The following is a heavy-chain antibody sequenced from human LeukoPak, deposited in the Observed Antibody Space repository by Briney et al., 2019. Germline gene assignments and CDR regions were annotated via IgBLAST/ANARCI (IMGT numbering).Heavy chain of an antibody. V-gene: IGHV3-21*01. CDR2: ISSSSSYI. CDR1: GFTFSSYS. D-gene: IGHD2-2*01. CDR3: ASLVVVPAATQFDY. J-gene: IGHJ4*02. Sequence: GGSLRLSCAASGFTFSSYSMNWVRQAPGKGLEWVSSISSSSSYIYYADSVRGRFTISRDNAKNSLYLQMNGLRAEDTAVYYCASLVVVPAATQFDYWGQGTLVTVSS.